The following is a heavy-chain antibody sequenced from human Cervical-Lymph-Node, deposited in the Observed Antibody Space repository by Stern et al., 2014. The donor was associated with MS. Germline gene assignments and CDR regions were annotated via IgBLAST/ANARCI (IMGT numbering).Heavy chain of an antibody. CDR1: GDSIRTYF. Sequence: QVQLQESGPGLLKPSETLSLTCTVSGDSIRTYFWTWIRQSPGKTLEWIGYIYSSGSTDYNPSLKSRVTMSLDTANKQFFLTLSSVTAADTAVYFCARKADWGDYFDYWGQGTLVTVSS. CDR2: IYSSGST. V-gene: IGHV4-59*08. CDR3: ARKADWGDYFDY. D-gene: IGHD7-27*01. J-gene: IGHJ4*02.